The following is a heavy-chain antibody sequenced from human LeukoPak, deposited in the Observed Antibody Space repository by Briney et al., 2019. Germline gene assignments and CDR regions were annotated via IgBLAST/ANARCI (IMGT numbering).Heavy chain of an antibody. CDR3: AKGRVGANGYYYYGMDV. CDR1: GFTFSSFS. D-gene: IGHD1-26*01. Sequence: GGSLRLSCAATGFTFSSFSMHWVRQAPGKGLEWVAVISYDGSNKYYADSVKGRFAISRDNSKNTLYLQMNSLRTEDTAVYYCAKGRVGANGYYYYGMDVWGQGTTVTVSS. J-gene: IGHJ6*02. V-gene: IGHV3-30*18. CDR2: ISYDGSNK.